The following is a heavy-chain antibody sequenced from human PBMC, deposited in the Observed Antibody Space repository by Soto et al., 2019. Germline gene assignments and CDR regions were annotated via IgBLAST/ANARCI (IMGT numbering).Heavy chain of an antibody. J-gene: IGHJ5*02. CDR1: GFTFSSYG. Sequence: QVQLVESGGGVVQPGRSLRLSCAASGFTFSSYGMHWVRQAPGKGLEWVAGIWYDGSNKYYADSVKGRFTISRDNSKNTLYLQMNSLRAEDTAVYYCASLEPGGPWGQGTLVTVSS. CDR2: IWYDGSNK. CDR3: ASLEPGGP. D-gene: IGHD1-1*01. V-gene: IGHV3-33*01.